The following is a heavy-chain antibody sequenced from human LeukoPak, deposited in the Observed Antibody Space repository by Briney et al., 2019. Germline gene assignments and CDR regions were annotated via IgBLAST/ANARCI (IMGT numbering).Heavy chain of an antibody. Sequence: ASVKVSCKASGYTFTGYYMHWVRQAPGQGLEWMGWINPNSGGTNYAQKFQGRVTMTRDTSISTAYMELSRLRSDDTAGYYCARGGYYDSSGYYYVYYFDYWGQGTLVTVSS. CDR2: INPNSGGT. V-gene: IGHV1-2*02. CDR1: GYTFTGYY. J-gene: IGHJ4*02. CDR3: ARGGYYDSSGYYYVYYFDY. D-gene: IGHD3-22*01.